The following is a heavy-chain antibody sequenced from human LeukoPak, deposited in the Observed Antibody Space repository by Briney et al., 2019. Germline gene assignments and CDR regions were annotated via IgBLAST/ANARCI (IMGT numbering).Heavy chain of an antibody. CDR3: ATPRRYSSGWSFDY. CDR1: GFTFSNYW. J-gene: IGHJ4*02. V-gene: IGHV3-7*03. D-gene: IGHD6-19*01. Sequence: GGSLRLSCAASGFTFSNYWMTWVRQAPRKGLEWVANIKQDGTDTYYAASVKGRFIISRDNAKNSLFLLMNSLRVEDTAVYYCATPRRYSSGWSFDYWGQGTRVTVSS. CDR2: IKQDGTDT.